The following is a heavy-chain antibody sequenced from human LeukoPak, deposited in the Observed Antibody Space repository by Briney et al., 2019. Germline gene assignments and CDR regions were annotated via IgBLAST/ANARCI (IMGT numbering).Heavy chain of an antibody. CDR3: ARGLMGTTGEQNWFDP. CDR2: IYASGSA. D-gene: IGHD1-7*01. Sequence: SETLSLTCTVSGGSISTYYWSCIRQPAGKGLEWIGRIYASGSANYNPSLKSRVTISLDRSKNQFSLNLTSMTAADTAVYYCARGLMGTTGEQNWFDPWGQGTLVTVSS. J-gene: IGHJ5*02. V-gene: IGHV4-4*07. CDR1: GGSISTYY.